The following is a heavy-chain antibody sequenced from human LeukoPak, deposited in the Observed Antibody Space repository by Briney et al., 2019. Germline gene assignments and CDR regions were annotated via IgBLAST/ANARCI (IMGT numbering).Heavy chain of an antibody. CDR3: ARDTRDSSGYSDAFDI. Sequence: ASVKVSCKASGYTFTGYYMHWVRQAPGQGPEWMGWINPNSGGTNYAQKFQGRVTMTRDTSISTAYMELSRLRSDDTAVYYCARDTRDSSGYSDAFDIWGQGTMVTVSS. CDR1: GYTFTGYY. V-gene: IGHV1-2*02. CDR2: INPNSGGT. D-gene: IGHD3-22*01. J-gene: IGHJ3*02.